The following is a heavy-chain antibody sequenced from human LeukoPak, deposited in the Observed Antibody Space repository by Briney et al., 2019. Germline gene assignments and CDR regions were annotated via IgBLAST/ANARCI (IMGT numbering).Heavy chain of an antibody. CDR2: IYHSGST. CDR1: GGSFSGYY. J-gene: IGHJ4*02. V-gene: IGHV4-34*01. CDR3: ARLALRTPPFDY. D-gene: IGHD4-17*01. Sequence: PSETLSLTCAVYGGSFSGYYWSWIRQPPGKGLEWIGSIYHSGSTYYNPSLKSRVTISVDTSKNQFSLKLSSVTAADTAVYYCARLALRTPPFDYWGQGTLVTVSS.